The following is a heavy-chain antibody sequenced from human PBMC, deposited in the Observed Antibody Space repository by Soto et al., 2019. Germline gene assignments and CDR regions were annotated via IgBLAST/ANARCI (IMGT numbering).Heavy chain of an antibody. CDR2: INAGNGNT. CDR1: GYTFTSYA. CDR3: ARRELWLVRPFDY. Sequence: GASVKVSCKASGYTFTSYAMHWVRQAPGQRLEWMGWINAGNGNTKYSQKFQGRVTITRDTSASTAYMELSSLRSEDTDVYYCARRELWLVRPFDYWGQGTLVTVSS. D-gene: IGHD6-19*01. J-gene: IGHJ4*02. V-gene: IGHV1-3*01.